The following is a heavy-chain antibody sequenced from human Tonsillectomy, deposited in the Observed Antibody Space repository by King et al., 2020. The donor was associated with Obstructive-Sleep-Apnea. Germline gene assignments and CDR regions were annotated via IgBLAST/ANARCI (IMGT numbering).Heavy chain of an antibody. CDR2: IYYSGST. CDR3: ARESGRPYDSSGYPLFDY. V-gene: IGHV4-59*01. CDR1: GGSISTYY. J-gene: IGHJ4*01. Sequence: VQLQESGPGLVKPSETLSLTCTVSGGSISTYYWGWIRQPPGKGLEWIGYIYYSGSTNYNPSLKSRATISVDTSKNQFSLKLSSVTAADTAVYYCARESGRPYDSSGYPLFDYWGHGTLVTVSS. D-gene: IGHD3-22*01.